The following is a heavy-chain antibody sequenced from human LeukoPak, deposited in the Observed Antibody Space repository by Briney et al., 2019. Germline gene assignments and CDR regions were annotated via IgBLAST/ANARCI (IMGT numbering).Heavy chain of an antibody. CDR2: INPNSGGT. V-gene: IGHV1-2*02. CDR3: ARVLYGDSLYYFDY. D-gene: IGHD4-17*01. Sequence: ASVKVSCKASGYTFTDYYMHWVRQAPGQGLEWMGWINPNSGGTNYAQKFQGRVTMTRDTSISTAYMELSRLRSDDTAVYYCARVLYGDSLYYFDYWGQGTLVTVSS. J-gene: IGHJ4*02. CDR1: GYTFTDYY.